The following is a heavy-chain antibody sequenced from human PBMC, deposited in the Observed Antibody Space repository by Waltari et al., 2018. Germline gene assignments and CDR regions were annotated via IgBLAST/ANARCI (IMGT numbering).Heavy chain of an antibody. CDR1: GFTVSTNY. J-gene: IGHJ4*02. CDR2: IYSGGNT. D-gene: IGHD7-27*01. Sequence: EVQLVESGGGLFQPGGSLRLSCAASGFTVSTNYLSWVRQAPGKVLDWVSVIYSGGNTYSADSVKGRFTISRDNSKNTLYRQMNSLRAEDTAVYYCARGPGEFLPIDFWGQGTLVTVSS. CDR3: ARGPGEFLPIDF. V-gene: IGHV3-53*01.